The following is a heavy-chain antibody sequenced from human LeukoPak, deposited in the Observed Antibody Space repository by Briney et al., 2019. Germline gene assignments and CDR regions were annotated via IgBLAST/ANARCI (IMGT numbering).Heavy chain of an antibody. V-gene: IGHV3-30*18. CDR3: AKDKGREGDY. J-gene: IGHJ4*02. CDR2: ISADGIDK. CDR1: GFPFSNYG. Sequence: GGSLRLSCAASGFPFSNYGMHWVRQAPGKGLEWAAVISADGIDKYYADPVKGRFAISRDNSKNTLYLQMSSLRPEDTAVYYCAKDKGREGDYWGQGNLVTVSS.